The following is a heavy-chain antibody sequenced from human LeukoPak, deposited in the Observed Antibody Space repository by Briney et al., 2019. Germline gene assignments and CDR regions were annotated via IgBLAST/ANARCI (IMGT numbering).Heavy chain of an antibody. Sequence: SVKVSCKASGGTFSSYAISWVRQPPGQGLEWMGGIIPIFGTANYAQKFQGRVTITADESTSTAYMELSSLRSEDTAVYYCATAVETRYGMDVWGQGTTVTVSS. V-gene: IGHV1-69*13. D-gene: IGHD3-3*01. CDR2: IIPIFGTA. J-gene: IGHJ6*02. CDR1: GGTFSSYA. CDR3: ATAVETRYGMDV.